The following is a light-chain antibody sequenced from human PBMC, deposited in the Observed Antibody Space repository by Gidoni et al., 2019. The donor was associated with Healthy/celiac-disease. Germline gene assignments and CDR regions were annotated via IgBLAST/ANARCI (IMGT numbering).Light chain of an antibody. CDR1: NIGVKC. J-gene: IGLJ2*01. Sequence: SYVLTPPPSVSVAPGNTATITWGGNNIGVKCVHWYQQKPGQAPVMVMYYDRDRPSGSPERFSGSNTGNTAALTISRVDAGDEADFYCQVWDNTNNQGGVFGGGTKLTVL. CDR2: YDR. V-gene: IGLV3-21*01. CDR3: QVWDNTNNQGGV.